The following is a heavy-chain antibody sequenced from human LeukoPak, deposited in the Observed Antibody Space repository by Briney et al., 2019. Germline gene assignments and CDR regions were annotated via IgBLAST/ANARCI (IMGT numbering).Heavy chain of an antibody. CDR1: GFTFSSYA. CDR3: AKDREEVEMATIVDY. V-gene: IGHV3-23*01. J-gene: IGHJ4*02. D-gene: IGHD5-24*01. Sequence: PGGSLRLSCAASGFTFSSYAMSWVRQAPGRGLEWVSAISGSGGSTYYADSVKGRFTISGDNSKNTLYLQMNSLRAEDTAVYYCAKDREEVEMATIVDYWGQGTLVTVSS. CDR2: ISGSGGST.